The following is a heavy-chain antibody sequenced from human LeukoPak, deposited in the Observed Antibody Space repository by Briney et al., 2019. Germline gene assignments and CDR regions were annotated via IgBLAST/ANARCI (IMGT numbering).Heavy chain of an antibody. D-gene: IGHD6-19*01. J-gene: IGHJ4*02. CDR3: AREVGEQWLVTENYFNY. CDR1: GYTFTSYY. V-gene: IGHV1-46*01. Sequence: ASVKVSCXASGYTFTSYYMHWVRQAPGQGLEWMEIINPSGGSTSYAQKFQGRVTMTRDTSTSTVYMELSSLRSEDTAVYYCAREVGEQWLVTENYFNYWGQGTLVTVSS. CDR2: INPSGGST.